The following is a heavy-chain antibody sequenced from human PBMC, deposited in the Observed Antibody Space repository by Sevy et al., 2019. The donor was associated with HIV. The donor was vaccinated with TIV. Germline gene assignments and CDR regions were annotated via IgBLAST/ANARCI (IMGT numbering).Heavy chain of an antibody. CDR1: GFTIGDYA. CDR2: IRRNSHEPYGGTT. J-gene: IGHJ4*02. V-gene: IGHV3-49*03. CDR3: TRPLATADTPEYFFDY. D-gene: IGHD5-12*01. Sequence: GGSLRLSCTSSGFTIGDYAMSWFRQAPGKGLEWVAFIRRNSHEPYGGTTEYAASVKGRFTISRDDSKSIAYLQMNSLKTEDTAVYYCTRPLATADTPEYFFDYWGQGILVTVSS.